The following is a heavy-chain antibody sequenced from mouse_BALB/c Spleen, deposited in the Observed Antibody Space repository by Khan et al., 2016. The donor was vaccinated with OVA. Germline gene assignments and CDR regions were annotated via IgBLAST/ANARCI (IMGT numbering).Heavy chain of an antibody. CDR3: ARPPYFSYSRDH. Sequence: QIQLVQSGPEMKKPGETVKISCKASGYTFKNYGMNWVKQSPGKALKWMGWINTFTGEPTYADDFKGRFAFSLDTSANTASLQINNLKNEDTATYFCARPPYFSYSRDHWGQGTSVTVSS. D-gene: IGHD2-12*01. V-gene: IGHV9-3-1*01. CDR2: INTFTGEP. CDR1: GYTFKNYG. J-gene: IGHJ4*01.